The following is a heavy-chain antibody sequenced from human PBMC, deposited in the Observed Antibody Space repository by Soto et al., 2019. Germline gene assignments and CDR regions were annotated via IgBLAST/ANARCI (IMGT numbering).Heavy chain of an antibody. CDR3: VSGSFPNWFDP. CDR2: IYWNGNK. Sequence: QITLKESGPTLVKSTQTLTLTCTFSGFSLSTNGAGVGWIRQPPGKALEWLALIYWNGNKSYSPSLKSRLTITKDSSKNHVVLTMTNTDPVDTAAYYCVSGSFPNWFDPWGQGILVTVSS. J-gene: IGHJ5*02. V-gene: IGHV2-5*01. D-gene: IGHD3-10*01. CDR1: GFSLSTNGAG.